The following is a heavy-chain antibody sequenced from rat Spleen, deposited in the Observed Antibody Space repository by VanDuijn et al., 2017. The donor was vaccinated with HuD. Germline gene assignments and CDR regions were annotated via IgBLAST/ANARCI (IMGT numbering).Heavy chain of an antibody. CDR2: MWSGGRT. CDR3: ARGYYGYTYDWFAY. D-gene: IGHD1-9*01. Sequence: QVQLKESGPGLVQPSQTLSLTCTVSGFSLTSNSVSWVRQPPGKGLEWIGAMWSGGRTDYNSALKSRLSISRDTSKSQVFLKMNSLQTEDTAIYYCARGYYGYTYDWFAYWGQGALVTVSS. J-gene: IGHJ3*01. V-gene: IGHV2-1*01. CDR1: GFSLTSNS.